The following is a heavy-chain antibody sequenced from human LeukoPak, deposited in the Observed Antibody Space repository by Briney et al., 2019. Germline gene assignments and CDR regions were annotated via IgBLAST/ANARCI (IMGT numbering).Heavy chain of an antibody. CDR2: IDTYGTGT. CDR1: GFTFSSYW. CDR3: ARDLGQYYDTSDNWFDP. J-gene: IGHJ5*02. D-gene: IGHD3-22*01. V-gene: IGHV3-74*01. Sequence: PGGSLRLSCAASGFTFSSYWMHWVRQDPGKGLLWVSRIDTYGTGTDYADSVKGRFTISRDNAKNTLNLQMNSLRAEDTAVYYCARDLGQYYDTSDNWFDPWGQGTLVTVSS.